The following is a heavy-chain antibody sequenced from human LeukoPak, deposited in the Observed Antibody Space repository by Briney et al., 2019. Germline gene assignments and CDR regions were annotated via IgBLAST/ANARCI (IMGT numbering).Heavy chain of an antibody. CDR1: GFTFSSYA. CDR2: ISGSGGST. D-gene: IGHD2-21*02. V-gene: IGHV3-23*01. CDR3: AKGDGYYYYGMDV. J-gene: IGHJ6*02. Sequence: QTGGSLRLSRAASGFTFSSYAMSWVRQAPGKGLEWVSAISGSGGSTYYADSVKGRFTISRDNSKNTLYLQMNSLRAEDTAVYYCAKGDGYYYYGMDVWGQGTTVTVSS.